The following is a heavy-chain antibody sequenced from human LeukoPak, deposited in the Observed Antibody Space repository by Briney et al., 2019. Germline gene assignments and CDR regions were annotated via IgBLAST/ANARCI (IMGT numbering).Heavy chain of an antibody. D-gene: IGHD5-18*01. Sequence: PGGSLRLSCAASGFTFSRYWMHWVRQAPGKGLMWVSRISPDGSTTLYADSVKGRFTISRDNAKNSLYLQMNSLRAEDTAVYYCASGYIYGFDYWGQGTLVTVSS. CDR3: ASGYIYGFDY. CDR1: GFTFSRYW. CDR2: ISPDGSTT. J-gene: IGHJ4*02. V-gene: IGHV3-74*03.